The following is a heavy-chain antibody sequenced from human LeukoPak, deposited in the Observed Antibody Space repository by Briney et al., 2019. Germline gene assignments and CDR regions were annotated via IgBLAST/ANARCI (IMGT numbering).Heavy chain of an antibody. Sequence: GASVKVSCKASGGAFSSYAISWVRQAPGQGLEWMGGIIPIFGTANYAQKFQGRVTITTDESTSTAYMELSSLRSEDTAVYYCARVIRSWNHGNFLYYYMDVWGKGTTVTVSS. CDR1: GGAFSSYA. J-gene: IGHJ6*03. D-gene: IGHD1-14*01. V-gene: IGHV1-69*05. CDR2: IIPIFGTA. CDR3: ARVIRSWNHGNFLYYYMDV.